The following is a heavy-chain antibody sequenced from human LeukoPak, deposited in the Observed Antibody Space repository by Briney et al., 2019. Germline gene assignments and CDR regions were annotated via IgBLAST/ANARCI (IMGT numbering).Heavy chain of an antibody. CDR1: GGSISSYY. V-gene: IGHV4-4*07. CDR2: IDTSGST. J-gene: IGHJ6*02. CDR3: ARESPYYYYYYGMDV. Sequence: SETLSLTCTVSGGSISSYYWSWIRQPAGKGLEWIGRIDTSGSTNYNPSLKSRVTMSVDTSKNQFSLKLSSVTAAGTAVYYCARESPYYYYYYGMDVWGQGTTVTVSS.